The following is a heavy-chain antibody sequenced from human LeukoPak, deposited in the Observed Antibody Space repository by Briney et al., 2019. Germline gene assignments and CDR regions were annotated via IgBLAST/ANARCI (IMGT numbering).Heavy chain of an antibody. CDR3: ARTQYGDYDAIDY. V-gene: IGHV4-59*01. Sequence: PSETLSLTCTVSGGSISSYYWSWIRQPPGKGLEWIGYIYYSGSTNYNPSLKSRVTISVDTSKNQFSLKLSSVTAADTAVYYCARTQYGDYDAIDYWGQGTLVTASS. D-gene: IGHD4-17*01. CDR2: IYYSGST. J-gene: IGHJ4*02. CDR1: GGSISSYY.